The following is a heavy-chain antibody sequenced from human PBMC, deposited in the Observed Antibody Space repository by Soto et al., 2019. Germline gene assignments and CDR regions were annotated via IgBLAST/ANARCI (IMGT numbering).Heavy chain of an antibody. V-gene: IGHV1-46*01. Sequence: ASVKVSCKASGYTFTGYYIHWVRQAPGQGLEWMGIISPSGGSTSYAQKFQGRVTMTRDTSTSTVYMELSSLRSDDTAVYYCARQQQWLASPPDYWGQGTLVTVSS. CDR2: ISPSGGST. CDR1: GYTFTGYY. D-gene: IGHD6-19*01. CDR3: ARQQQWLASPPDY. J-gene: IGHJ4*02.